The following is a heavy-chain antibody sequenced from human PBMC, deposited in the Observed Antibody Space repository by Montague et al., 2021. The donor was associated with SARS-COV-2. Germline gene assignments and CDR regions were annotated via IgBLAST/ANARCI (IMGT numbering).Heavy chain of an antibody. J-gene: IGHJ4*02. V-gene: IGHV3-48*02. CDR3: TRKFAS. CDR2: ISGSSSTK. Sequence: SLRLSCAASGFIFSSHNMNWFRQAPGKGLEWVSFISGSSSTKYYSDSVKGRFTISRDNAKNSLYLQMNSLRDDDTAVYYCTRKFASWGQGTLVTVSS. CDR1: GFIFSSHN.